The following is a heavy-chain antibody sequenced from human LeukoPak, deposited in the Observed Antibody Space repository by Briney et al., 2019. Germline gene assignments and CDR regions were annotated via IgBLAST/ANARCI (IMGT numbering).Heavy chain of an antibody. CDR1: GYSISSGYY. CDR2: IYHSGST. D-gene: IGHD5-18*01. J-gene: IGHJ5*02. V-gene: IGHV4-38-2*02. Sequence: PSQTLSLTCTVSGYSISSGYYWGWIRQPPGKGLEWLGSIYHSGSTYYNPSLKSRVTISVDTSKNQFSLKLSSVTAADTAVYYCARQGYSYGFNWFDPWGQGTLVTVSS. CDR3: ARQGYSYGFNWFDP.